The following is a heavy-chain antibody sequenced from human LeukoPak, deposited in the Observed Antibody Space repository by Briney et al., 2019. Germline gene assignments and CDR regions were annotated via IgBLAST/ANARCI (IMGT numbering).Heavy chain of an antibody. Sequence: ETLSLTCTVSGGSISSYYWSWIRQPPGKGLEWIGYIYYSGSTNYNPSLKSRVTISVDTSKNQFSLKLSSVTAADTAVYYCAALQGYSSSWYNWFDPWGQGTLVTVSS. CDR2: IYYSGST. D-gene: IGHD6-13*01. CDR3: AALQGYSSSWYNWFDP. V-gene: IGHV4-59*01. CDR1: GGSISSYY. J-gene: IGHJ5*02.